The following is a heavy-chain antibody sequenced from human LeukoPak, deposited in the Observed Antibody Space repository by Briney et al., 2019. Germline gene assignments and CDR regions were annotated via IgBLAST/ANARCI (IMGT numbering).Heavy chain of an antibody. J-gene: IGHJ4*02. D-gene: IGHD3-16*02. Sequence: GGSLRLSCAASGFTFSSYAMSWVRQAPGKGLEWVSLIIGSGNSIHYADSVKGRFTVSRDNFNNTVFLQLSKLRPEDTAVYYCAEHGDMVWGGFRFGLDSWGQGTLVTVSS. V-gene: IGHV3-23*01. CDR2: IIGSGNSI. CDR3: AEHGDMVWGGFRFGLDS. CDR1: GFTFSSYA.